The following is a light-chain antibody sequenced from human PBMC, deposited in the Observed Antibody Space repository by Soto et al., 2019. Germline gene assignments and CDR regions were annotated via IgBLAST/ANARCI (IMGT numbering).Light chain of an antibody. CDR3: QSYDGTLSGSYV. J-gene: IGLJ1*01. CDR1: TSDIGTYSY. Sequence: QSALTQPASVSGSPGQSITISCTGTTSDIGTYSYVSWYQQHAGKAPKLIIYEVSHRPSGVSNRFSGSKSGSTASLTISGLQAEDEAHYYCQSYDGTLSGSYVFGIGTKVTVL. CDR2: EVS. V-gene: IGLV2-14*01.